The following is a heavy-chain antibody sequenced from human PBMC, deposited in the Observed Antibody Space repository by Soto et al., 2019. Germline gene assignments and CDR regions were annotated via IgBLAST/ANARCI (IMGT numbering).Heavy chain of an antibody. CDR1: GGSISSYC. J-gene: IGHJ6*02. CDR3: ARDRPARASGYPLSPPYYYYVMDV. D-gene: IGHD5-12*01. V-gene: IGHV4-59*01. Sequence: SETLSLTCTVSGGSISSYCWSWIRQPPGKGMEWIGYIYYNGSTNYNPSPKSRVTISVDTSKNQFSLKLSSVTAADTAVYYCARDRPARASGYPLSPPYYYYVMDVWGQGTTVTVSS. CDR2: IYYNGST.